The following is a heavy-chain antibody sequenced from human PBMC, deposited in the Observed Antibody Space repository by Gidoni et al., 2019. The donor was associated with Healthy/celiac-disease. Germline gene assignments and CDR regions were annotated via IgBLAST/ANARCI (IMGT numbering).Heavy chain of an antibody. CDR3: AKTKYSSGWLFDY. CDR2: ISWNSGSI. V-gene: IGHV3-9*01. Sequence: EVQLVESGGGLVQPGRSLRLSCAASGFPFDDYAMHWVRQAPGKGLEWVSGISWNSGSIGYADSVKGRFTISRDNAKNSLYLQMNSLRAEDTALYYCAKTKYSSGWLFDYWGQGTLVTVSS. CDR1: GFPFDDYA. D-gene: IGHD6-19*01. J-gene: IGHJ4*02.